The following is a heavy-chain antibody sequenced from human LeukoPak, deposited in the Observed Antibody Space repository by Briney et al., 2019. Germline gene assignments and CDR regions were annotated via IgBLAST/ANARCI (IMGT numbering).Heavy chain of an antibody. D-gene: IGHD4-23*01. CDR3: ARAYGGNSQYFQH. CDR2: IHHSGST. Sequence: SETLSLTCTVSGYSISSGYYWGWIRQPPGKGLEWIGSIHHSGSTNYNPSLKSRVTIALDTSKNQFSLKLSSVTAADTAVYYCARAYGGNSQYFQHWGQGTLVTVSS. J-gene: IGHJ1*01. CDR1: GYSISSGYY. V-gene: IGHV4-38-2*02.